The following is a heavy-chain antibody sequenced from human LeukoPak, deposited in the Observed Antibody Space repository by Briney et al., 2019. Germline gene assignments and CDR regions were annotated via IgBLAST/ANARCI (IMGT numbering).Heavy chain of an antibody. CDR1: GFTFSSSA. CDR3: AKLVAAIGGYYFDY. J-gene: IGHJ4*02. CDR2: ITDSGDGT. V-gene: IGHV3-23*01. D-gene: IGHD5-12*01. Sequence: GGSLRLSCAASGFTFSSSAMSWVRQAPGKGLEWVSSITDSGDGTYYADSVKGRFTISRDNSKNTLYLQMNSLTAEDTAVYYCAKLVAAIGGYYFDYWGQGTLVTVSS.